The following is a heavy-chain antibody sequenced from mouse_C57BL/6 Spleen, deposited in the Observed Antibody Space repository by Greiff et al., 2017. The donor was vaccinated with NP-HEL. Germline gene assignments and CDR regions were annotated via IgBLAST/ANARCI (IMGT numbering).Heavy chain of an antibody. J-gene: IGHJ2*01. CDR2: IWWDDDK. D-gene: IGHD2-3*01. V-gene: IGHV8-8*01. CDR1: GFSLSTFGMG. Sequence: QVTLKESGPGILQPSQTLSLTCSFSGFSLSTFGMGVGWIRQPSGKGLEWLAHIWWDDDKYYNPALKSRPTISKDTSKNQVFLKIAKVDNADTATYYCARIAHDGYYPYVDYWGQGTTLTVSS. CDR3: ARIAHDGYYPYVDY.